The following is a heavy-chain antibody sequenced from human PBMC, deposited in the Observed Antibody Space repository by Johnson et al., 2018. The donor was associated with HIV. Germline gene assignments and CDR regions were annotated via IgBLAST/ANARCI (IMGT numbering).Heavy chain of an antibody. J-gene: IGHJ3*02. Sequence: QMQLVESGGGLVKPGGSLRLSCAASGFTFSDYYMTWIRQAPGNGLEWLSYISSSGSIMYYADSVKGRFTISRDNAKNSLYLQMNSLRAEDTAVYHCARRGNWNYLKSAFDIWGQGTVVIVSS. V-gene: IGHV3-11*04. CDR2: ISSSGSIM. D-gene: IGHD1-7*01. CDR3: ARRGNWNYLKSAFDI. CDR1: GFTFSDYY.